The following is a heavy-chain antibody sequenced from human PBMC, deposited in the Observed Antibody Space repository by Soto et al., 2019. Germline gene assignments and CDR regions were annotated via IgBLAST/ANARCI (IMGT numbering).Heavy chain of an antibody. V-gene: IGHV1-69*13. J-gene: IGHJ6*02. Sequence: SVKVSCKASGGTFSSYAISWVRQAPGQGLEWMGGIIPIFGTANYAQKFQGRVTITADGSTSTAYMELSSLRSEDTAVYYCARGLFYGESGDYYYYGMDVWGQGTTVTVSS. CDR2: IIPIFGTA. D-gene: IGHD4-17*01. CDR1: GGTFSSYA. CDR3: ARGLFYGESGDYYYYGMDV.